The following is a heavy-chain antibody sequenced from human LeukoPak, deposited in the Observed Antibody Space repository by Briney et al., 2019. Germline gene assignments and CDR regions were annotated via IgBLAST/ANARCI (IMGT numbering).Heavy chain of an antibody. Sequence: PGGSLRLSCAASGFTFSSYWMSWVRQAPGKGLEWVANIKQDGSEKYYVDSVKGRFTISRDNAKNSLYLQMNSLRAEDTAVYYCARDIKGITIFGVVIFYSVDWGQGTLVTVSS. CDR1: GFTFSSYW. CDR2: IKQDGSEK. V-gene: IGHV3-7*01. J-gene: IGHJ4*02. CDR3: ARDIKGITIFGVVIFYSVD. D-gene: IGHD3-3*01.